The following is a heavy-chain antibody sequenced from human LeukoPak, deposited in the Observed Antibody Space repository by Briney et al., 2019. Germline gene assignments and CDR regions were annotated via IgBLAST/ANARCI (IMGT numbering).Heavy chain of an antibody. CDR3: ARGGFYCGGDCYVDY. Sequence: TSETLSLTCAVYGGSFSPYYWRWIRQPPGKGLEWIGEINHSGSTNYNPSLKSRVTISVDTSKNQFSLRLSSVTAADTAVYYCARGGFYCGGDCYVDYWGQGTLVTVSS. CDR2: INHSGST. CDR1: GGSFSPYY. J-gene: IGHJ4*02. V-gene: IGHV4-34*01. D-gene: IGHD2-21*02.